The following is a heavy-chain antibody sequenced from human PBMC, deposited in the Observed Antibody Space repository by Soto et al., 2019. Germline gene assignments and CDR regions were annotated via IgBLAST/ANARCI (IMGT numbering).Heavy chain of an antibody. CDR1: GGTFSSYT. D-gene: IGHD1-26*01. V-gene: IGHV1-69*08. CDR3: ARDVSAWYCDL. Sequence: QVQLVQSGAEVKKRGSSVKVSCKASGGTFSSYTISWVRQAPGQGLEWMGRIIPILGIANYAQKFQGRVTIPTDKATSTAYMELSSLRSEDTAVYYCARDVSAWYCDLWGRGTLVTVSS. CDR2: IIPILGIA. J-gene: IGHJ2*01.